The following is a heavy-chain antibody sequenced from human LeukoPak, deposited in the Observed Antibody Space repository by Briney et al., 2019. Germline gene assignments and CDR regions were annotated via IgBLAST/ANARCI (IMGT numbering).Heavy chain of an antibody. CDR3: ARYLVGAISYYMDV. CDR1: GFTFSSYW. V-gene: IGHV3-7*01. D-gene: IGHD1-26*01. J-gene: IGHJ6*03. Sequence: GSLRLSCAASGFTFSSYWMSWVRQAPGKGLEWVANIKQDGSEKYYVDSVKGRFTISRDNAKNSLYLQMNSLRAEDTAVYYCARYLVGAISYYMDVWGKGTTVTISS. CDR2: IKQDGSEK.